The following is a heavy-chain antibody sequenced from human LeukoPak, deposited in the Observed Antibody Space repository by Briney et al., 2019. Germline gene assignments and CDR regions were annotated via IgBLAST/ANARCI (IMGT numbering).Heavy chain of an antibody. J-gene: IGHJ4*02. V-gene: IGHV3-30-3*01. CDR1: GFTFSSYP. Sequence: GGSLRLSCAASGFTFSSYPMHWVRQAPGNGLEWVALISSDGSDKKYADSVKGRFTISRDNSKNTLYLQMHSLRVEDTAVYYCARDYPADYWGQGTLVTVAS. CDR3: ARDYPADY. CDR2: ISSDGSDK.